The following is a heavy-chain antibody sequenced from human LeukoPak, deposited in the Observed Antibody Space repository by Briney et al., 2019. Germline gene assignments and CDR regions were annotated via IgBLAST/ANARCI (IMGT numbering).Heavy chain of an antibody. CDR1: GYTFTSYG. V-gene: IGHV1-18*01. CDR3: ARVDQLYGFDYYYYMDV. D-gene: IGHD3-10*01. CDR2: ISAYNGNT. Sequence: GASVKVSCKASGYTFTSYGISWVRQAPGQGLEWMGWISAYNGNTNYAQKLQGRVTMTTDTSTSTAYMELRSLRSDDTAVYYCARVDQLYGFDYYYYMDVWGKGTTVTISS. J-gene: IGHJ6*03.